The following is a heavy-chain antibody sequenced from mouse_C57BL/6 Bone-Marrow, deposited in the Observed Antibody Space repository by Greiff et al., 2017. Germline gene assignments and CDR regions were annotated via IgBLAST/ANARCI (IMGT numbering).Heavy chain of an antibody. V-gene: IGHV1-81*01. CDR1: GYTFTSYG. D-gene: IGHD1-1*01. J-gene: IGHJ4*01. Sequence: QVQLQQSGAELARPGASVKLSCKASGYTFTSYGISWVKQRTGQGLEWIGEIYPRSGNTYYNEKFKGKATLTADKSSSTAYMELRSLTSEDSAVYFCASYYYGSSSNAMDYWGQGTSVTVSS. CDR2: IYPRSGNT. CDR3: ASYYYGSSSNAMDY.